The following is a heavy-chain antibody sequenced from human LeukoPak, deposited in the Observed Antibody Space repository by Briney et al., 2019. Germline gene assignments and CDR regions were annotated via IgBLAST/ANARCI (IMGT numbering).Heavy chain of an antibody. CDR3: AATYYGSGNVRDY. CDR1: GFTLSSYA. CDR2: IWYDGSNK. Sequence: PGGSLRLSCAASGFTLSSYAMPWARQAPGKGLGGVEVIWYDGSNKYYADSVKGRFTIARDNSKNTLYLQMNSLRAEDTAVYYCAATYYGSGNVRDYWGQGTLVTVSS. D-gene: IGHD3-10*01. J-gene: IGHJ4*02. V-gene: IGHV3-33*01.